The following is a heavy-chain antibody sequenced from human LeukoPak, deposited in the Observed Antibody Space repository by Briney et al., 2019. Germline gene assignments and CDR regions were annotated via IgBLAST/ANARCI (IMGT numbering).Heavy chain of an antibody. J-gene: IGHJ6*03. D-gene: IGHD1-26*01. CDR1: GFTFSSYA. V-gene: IGHV3-30*04. CDR3: AKHPGDFTGIVNYYYMDV. CDR2: MSYDGSNK. Sequence: PGRSLRLSCAASGFTFSSYAMHWVRQAPGKGLEWVAVMSYDGSNKYYADSVKGRFTISRDNSKNTLYLQMNSLRAEDTAVYYCAKHPGDFTGIVNYYYMDVWGKGTTVTVSS.